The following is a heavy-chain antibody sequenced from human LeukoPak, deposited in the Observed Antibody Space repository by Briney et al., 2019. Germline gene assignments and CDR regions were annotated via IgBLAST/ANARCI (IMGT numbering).Heavy chain of an antibody. J-gene: IGHJ2*01. CDR2: MNPNSGNT. V-gene: IGHV1-8*01. D-gene: IGHD2-2*01. Sequence: ASVKVSCKASGYTFTSYDINWVRQATGQGLEWMGWMNPNSGNTGYAQKFQCRVTMTRNTSISTAYMGLSSLRSEDTAVYYCARGTDTKPFWYFDLWGRGTLVTVSS. CDR3: ARGTDTKPFWYFDL. CDR1: GYTFTSYD.